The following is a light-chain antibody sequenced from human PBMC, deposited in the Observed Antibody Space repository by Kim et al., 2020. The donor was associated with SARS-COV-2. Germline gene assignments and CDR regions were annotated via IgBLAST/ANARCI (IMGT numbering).Light chain of an antibody. Sequence: ASVGDRVTITCRASQDISSYLDWYQQKPGKAPKLLIYAASTLQSGIPSRFSGSGSGTDFTLTISSLQPEDFATYYCQQLNSYPLTFGGGTKVDIK. V-gene: IGKV1-9*01. CDR1: QDISSY. CDR3: QQLNSYPLT. J-gene: IGKJ4*01. CDR2: AAS.